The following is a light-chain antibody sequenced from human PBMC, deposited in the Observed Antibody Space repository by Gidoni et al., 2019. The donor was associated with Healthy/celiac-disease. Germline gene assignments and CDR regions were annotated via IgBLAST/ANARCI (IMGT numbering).Light chain of an antibody. J-gene: IGLJ2*01. CDR3: QAWDSSTVV. CDR2: QDS. V-gene: IGLV3-1*01. Sequence: SYELTQPPSVSVSPGQTASITCSGDKLGDKYACYNQQKPGQSPVLVIYQDSKRPSGIPERFSGSNSGNTATLTISGTQAMDEADYYCQAWDSSTVVFGGGTKLTVL. CDR1: KLGDKY.